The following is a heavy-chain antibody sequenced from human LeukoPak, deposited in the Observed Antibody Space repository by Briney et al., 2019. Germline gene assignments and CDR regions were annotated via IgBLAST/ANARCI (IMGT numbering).Heavy chain of an antibody. V-gene: IGHV3-23*01. CDR1: GFTFSSYA. CDR2: ISGSGGST. J-gene: IGHJ4*02. Sequence: PGGSLRLSCAASGFTFSSYAMSWVRQAPGKGLEWVSAISGSGGSTYCADSVKGRFTISRDNSKNTLYLQMNSLRAEDTAVYYCAKDSSGQYYFDYWGQGTLVTVSS. CDR3: AKDSSGQYYFDY. D-gene: IGHD3-22*01.